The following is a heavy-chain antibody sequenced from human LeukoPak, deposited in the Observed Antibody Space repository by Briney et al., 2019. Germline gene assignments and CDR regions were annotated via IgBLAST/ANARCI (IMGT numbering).Heavy chain of an antibody. CDR2: ISAYNGNT. CDR3: ASWGPYCSGGSCYPFDY. CDR1: GYTFTRYG. D-gene: IGHD2-15*01. V-gene: IGHV1-18*01. J-gene: IGHJ4*02. Sequence: GASVKVSCKASGYTFTRYGISWVRQAPGQGLEWMGWISAYNGNTNYAQKFQGRVTMTRDTSISTAYMELSRLRSDDTAVYYCASWGPYCSGGSCYPFDYWGQGTLVTVSS.